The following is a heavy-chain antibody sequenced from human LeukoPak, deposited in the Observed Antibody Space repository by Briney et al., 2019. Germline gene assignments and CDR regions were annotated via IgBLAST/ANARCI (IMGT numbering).Heavy chain of an antibody. Sequence: APVKVSCKASGYTFTSYYMHWVRQAPGQGLEWMGIINPSGGSTSYAQKFQGRVTMTRDTSTSTVYMELSSLRSEDTAVYYCARDKTGMTTVTTGGDYWGQGTLVTVSS. J-gene: IGHJ4*02. CDR3: ARDKTGMTTVTTGGDY. D-gene: IGHD4-17*01. CDR1: GYTFTSYY. CDR2: INPSGGST. V-gene: IGHV1-46*01.